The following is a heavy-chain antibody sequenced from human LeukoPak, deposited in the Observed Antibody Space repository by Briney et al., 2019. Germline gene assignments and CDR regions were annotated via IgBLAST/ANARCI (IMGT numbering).Heavy chain of an antibody. Sequence: GASVKVSCKASGYTFTSYGISWVRQAPGQGLEWMGWISAYNGNTNYAQKLQGRVTMTTGTSTSTAYMELRSLRSDDTAVYYCARGAPYSSGYYSLAFDIWGQGTMVTVSS. CDR1: GYTFTSYG. J-gene: IGHJ3*02. CDR2: ISAYNGNT. D-gene: IGHD3-22*01. CDR3: ARGAPYSSGYYSLAFDI. V-gene: IGHV1-18*01.